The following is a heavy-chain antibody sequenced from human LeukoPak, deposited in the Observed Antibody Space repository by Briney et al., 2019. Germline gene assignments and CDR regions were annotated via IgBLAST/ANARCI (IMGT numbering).Heavy chain of an antibody. V-gene: IGHV3-53*01. CDR1: GFTLINND. CDR3: ARGVEPLAANTLAY. Sequence: PGGSLRLSCAASGFTLINNDMTWVRQAPGKGLEWVSVLYSDGNTKYSESGQGRFTISRYNSKNTLYLEMNSLSPDDTAVYYCARGVEPLAANTLAYWGQGTLVTVSS. CDR2: LYSDGNT. J-gene: IGHJ4*02. D-gene: IGHD1-14*01.